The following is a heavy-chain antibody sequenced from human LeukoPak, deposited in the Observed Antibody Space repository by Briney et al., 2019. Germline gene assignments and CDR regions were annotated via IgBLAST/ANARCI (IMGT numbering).Heavy chain of an antibody. Sequence: GGSLRLSCAASGFTVSSYAMIWVRKAPGKGLEWVSAISGSGGSTYYADSVKGRFTISRDNSKNTLYLQMNSLRAEDTAVYYCAKDGYDSSGYRTSFDYWGQGTLVTVSS. V-gene: IGHV3-23*01. CDR1: GFTVSSYA. CDR3: AKDGYDSSGYRTSFDY. J-gene: IGHJ4*02. CDR2: ISGSGGST. D-gene: IGHD3-22*01.